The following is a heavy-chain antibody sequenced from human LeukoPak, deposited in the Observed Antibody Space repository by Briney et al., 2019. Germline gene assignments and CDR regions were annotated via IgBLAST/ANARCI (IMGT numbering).Heavy chain of an antibody. Sequence: GGSLRLSCAASGFTVSRNYMSWVRQAPGKGLEWVSVIYSGGRTYYSDSVKGRFTISRDNAKNSLYLQMNSLRAEDTAVYYCARDQGVHCSGGSCTAFDIWGQGTMVTVSS. CDR1: GFTVSRNY. J-gene: IGHJ3*02. CDR2: IYSGGRT. D-gene: IGHD2-15*01. CDR3: ARDQGVHCSGGSCTAFDI. V-gene: IGHV3-66*01.